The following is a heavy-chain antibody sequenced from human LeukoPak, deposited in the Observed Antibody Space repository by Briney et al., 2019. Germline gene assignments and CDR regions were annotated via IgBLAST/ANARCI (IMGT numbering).Heavy chain of an antibody. CDR2: INPNSGDT. CDR3: ARANFLYCSSTTCLFDY. J-gene: IGHJ4*02. D-gene: IGHD2-2*01. CDR1: GYTFTDYY. Sequence: ASVTVSCTASGYTFTDYYLHWVRQAPGQGFEWMGWINPNSGDTNYAQKFQGRVTMTRDTSISTAHMEMSRLRSDDTAVYYCARANFLYCSSTTCLFDYWGQGTLVTVSS. V-gene: IGHV1-2*02.